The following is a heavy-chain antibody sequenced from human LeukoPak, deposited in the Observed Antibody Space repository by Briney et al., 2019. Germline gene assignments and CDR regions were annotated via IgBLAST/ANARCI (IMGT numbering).Heavy chain of an antibody. V-gene: IGHV3-21*04. CDR1: GFTFTSYS. J-gene: IGHJ4*02. CDR2: ISTSSSYI. Sequence: GGSLRLSCAASGFTFTSYSMNWVRQAPGKGLEWVSSISTSSSYIYFAASLKGRFTISRDNSKNTLYLQMNSLRAEDTAVYYCAKDSRGYQDYFDYWGQGTLVTVSS. CDR3: AKDSRGYQDYFDY. D-gene: IGHD3-22*01.